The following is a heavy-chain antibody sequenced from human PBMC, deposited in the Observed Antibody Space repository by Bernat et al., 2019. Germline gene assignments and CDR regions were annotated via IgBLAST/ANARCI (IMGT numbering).Heavy chain of an antibody. J-gene: IGHJ5*02. CDR1: GFTFSSYA. D-gene: IGHD6-6*01. CDR3: AKDPIAARTLAYWFDP. CDR2: ISGSGGST. V-gene: IGHV3-23*01. Sequence: EVQLLESGGGLVQPGGSLRLSCAASGFTFSSYAMSWVRQAPGKGLEWVSAISGSGGSTYYADSVKGRFTISRDNSKNTLYLQMNSLRAEDTAVYYCAKDPIAARTLAYWFDPWGQGTLVTVSS.